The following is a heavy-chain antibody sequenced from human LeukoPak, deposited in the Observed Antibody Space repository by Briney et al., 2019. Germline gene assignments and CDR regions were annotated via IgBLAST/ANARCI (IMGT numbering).Heavy chain of an antibody. CDR1: GFTVNNNY. V-gene: IGHV3-21*01. CDR2: IRSYSSYI. J-gene: IGHJ6*03. D-gene: IGHD2-21*01. CDR3: ARYSEVYYYVDV. Sequence: GGSLRLSCATSGFTVNNNYMSWVRQAPGKGLEWVATIRSYSSYIHYADSVKGRFIISRDDAKKSMYLQMNSLRVEDTAVYFCARYSEVYYYVDVWGTGTTVTVSS.